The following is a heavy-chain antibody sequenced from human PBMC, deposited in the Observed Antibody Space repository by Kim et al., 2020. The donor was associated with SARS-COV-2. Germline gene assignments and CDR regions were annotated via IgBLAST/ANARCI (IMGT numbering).Heavy chain of an antibody. CDR3: ARQGIYDILTGFGRFDP. D-gene: IGHD3-9*01. V-gene: IGHV4-39*01. J-gene: IGHJ5*02. Sequence: LRSRVTISVDTSKNQFSLKLSSVTAADTAVYYCARQGIYDILTGFGRFDPWGQGTLVTVSS.